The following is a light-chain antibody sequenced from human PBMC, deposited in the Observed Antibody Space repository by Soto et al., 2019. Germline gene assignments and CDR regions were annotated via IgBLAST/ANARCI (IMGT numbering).Light chain of an antibody. CDR3: QPYSTSPLT. J-gene: IGKJ4*01. CDR1: QSFSITY. V-gene: IGKV3-20*01. Sequence: EIVLTQSPGTLSLSPGESATLSCRASQSFSITYLAWYQQKPGQAPRLLIYGASSRATGIPDRVSASGSATHFALTISRLDPEDFAVYYCQPYSTSPLTFGGGTKVEI. CDR2: GAS.